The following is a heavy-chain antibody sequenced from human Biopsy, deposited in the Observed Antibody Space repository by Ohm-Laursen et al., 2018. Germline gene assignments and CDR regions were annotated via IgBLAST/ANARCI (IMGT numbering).Heavy chain of an antibody. Sequence: SETLSLTCIVSGGSFTGHYWSWIRQPPGKGLEWIGHISYTGYTSYDASPKSRVNISVDLSRNHFSLRLSSLTAADPALYYCARGSNDFGGLYFPRWGQGTQLTVSS. J-gene: IGHJ4*02. V-gene: IGHV4-59*11. D-gene: IGHD4-23*01. CDR2: ISYTGYT. CDR1: GGSFTGHY. CDR3: ARGSNDFGGLYFPR.